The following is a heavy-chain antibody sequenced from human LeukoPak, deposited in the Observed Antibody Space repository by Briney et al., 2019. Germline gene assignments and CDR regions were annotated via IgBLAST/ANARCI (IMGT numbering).Heavy chain of an antibody. CDR2: INPKSGAT. CDR1: GYSFSDFH. CDR3: ARDYSDGHNRRDAFDL. V-gene: IGHV1-2*02. D-gene: IGHD5-18*01. J-gene: IGHJ3*01. Sequence: ASVKVSCTASGYSFSDFHIHWVRQAPGQGLEWMGWINPKSGATTYAERFRGRVTMTRDTSLNTVYLELASLYSDDTAVFYCARDYSDGHNRRDAFDLWGQGTTLIVSP.